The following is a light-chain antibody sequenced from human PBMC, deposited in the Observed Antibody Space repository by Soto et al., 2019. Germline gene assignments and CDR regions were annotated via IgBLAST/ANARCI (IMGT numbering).Light chain of an antibody. J-gene: IGLJ7*01. CDR2: EDN. V-gene: IGLV2-23*01. CDR3: SSYASSRSLL. Sequence: QSVLTQPASVSGSPGQSITISCTGTSSDVGTYNLVSWYQQHPGKAPKLMIYEDNKRPSGLSNRFSGSKSGNTASLTISGLQADDEADYYCSSYASSRSLLFGGGTQLTVL. CDR1: SSDVGTYNL.